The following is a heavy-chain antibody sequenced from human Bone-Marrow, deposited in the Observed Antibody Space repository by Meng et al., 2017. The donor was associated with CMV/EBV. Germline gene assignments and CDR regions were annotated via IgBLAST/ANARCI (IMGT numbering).Heavy chain of an antibody. CDR1: GYTFTGYY. D-gene: IGHD1-26*01. CDR3: AARPYRDDY. Sequence: ASVKVSCKASGYTFTGYYMHWVRQAPGQGLEWMGWMNPNSGNTGYAQKFQGRVTMTRNTSISTAYMELSSLRSDDTAVYYCAARPYRDDYWGQGTLVTVSS. CDR2: MNPNSGNT. J-gene: IGHJ4*02. V-gene: IGHV1-8*02.